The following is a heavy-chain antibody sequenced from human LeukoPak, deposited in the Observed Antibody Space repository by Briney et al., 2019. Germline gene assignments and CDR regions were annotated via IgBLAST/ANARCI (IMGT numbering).Heavy chain of an antibody. Sequence: GGSLRLSCAASGVTFSSYARSWVRQAPGKGLEWVAAISFDGSNNYHADSVKHRFTISRENSKNTLYLEMNSLRAEDTAAYYWARGATYYSGSASYYHAYWGQGTLVTVSS. CDR2: ISFDGSNN. CDR3: ARGATYYSGSASYYHAY. D-gene: IGHD3-10*01. V-gene: IGHV3-30-3*01. CDR1: GVTFSSYA. J-gene: IGHJ4*02.